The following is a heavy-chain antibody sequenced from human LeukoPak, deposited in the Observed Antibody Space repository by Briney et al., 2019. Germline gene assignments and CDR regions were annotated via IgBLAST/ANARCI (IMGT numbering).Heavy chain of an antibody. CDR2: ITAGGSGT. CDR3: AKGQRFLAP. J-gene: IGHJ5*02. D-gene: IGHD3-3*01. V-gene: IGHV3-23*01. Sequence: GGSLRLSCTASGFTFSGYAMTWVRQAPGKGLEWVSFITAGGSGTYYAESVKGRFAISRDNSKNTLFLQMNSLRAQDTAIYFCAKGQRFLAPWGQGTLVTVSS. CDR1: GFTFSGYA.